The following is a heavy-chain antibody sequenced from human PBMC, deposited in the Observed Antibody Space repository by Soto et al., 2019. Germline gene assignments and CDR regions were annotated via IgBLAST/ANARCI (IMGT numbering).Heavy chain of an antibody. CDR2: MNPNSGNT. J-gene: IGHJ4*02. V-gene: IGHV1-8*01. CDR1: GYTFTSYD. CDR3: AIIQRGDFWSGYYTTIDY. Sequence: ASVKVSCKASGYTFTSYDINWVRQATGQGLEWMGWMNPNSGNTGYAQKFQGRVTMTRNASISTAYMELSSLRSEDTAVYYCAIIQRGDFWSGYYTTIDYWGQGTLVTVSS. D-gene: IGHD3-3*01.